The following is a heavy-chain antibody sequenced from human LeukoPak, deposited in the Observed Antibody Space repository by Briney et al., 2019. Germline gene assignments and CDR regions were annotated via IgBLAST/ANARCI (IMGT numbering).Heavy chain of an antibody. CDR1: GYTFTSYG. Sequence: ASVKVSCKASGYTFTSYGISWVRQAPGQGLEWMGGIIPIFGTANYAQKFQGRVTITTDESTSTAYMELSSLRSEDTAVYYCAIAYSGSYEACFDYWGQGTLVTVSS. V-gene: IGHV1-69*05. CDR2: IIPIFGTA. CDR3: AIAYSGSYEACFDY. J-gene: IGHJ4*02. D-gene: IGHD1-26*01.